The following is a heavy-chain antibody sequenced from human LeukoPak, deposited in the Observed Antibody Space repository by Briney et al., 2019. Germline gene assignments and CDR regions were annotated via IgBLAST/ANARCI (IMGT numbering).Heavy chain of an antibody. CDR1: GFSVRSFG. J-gene: IGHJ4*02. Sequence: PGGSLRLSCEVSGFSVRSFGMSWVRQAPGKGLEWISAISVDGETPYYADSVKGRFIISRDNSKNTLYLQLNSLRAEDTAVYYCAKRVTAILSPADYWGQGTLVTVSS. CDR2: ISVDGETP. CDR3: AKRVTAILSPADY. V-gene: IGHV3-23*01. D-gene: IGHD2-21*02.